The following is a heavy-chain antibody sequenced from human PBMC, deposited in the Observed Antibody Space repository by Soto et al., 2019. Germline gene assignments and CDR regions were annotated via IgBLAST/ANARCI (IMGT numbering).Heavy chain of an antibody. CDR1: GGSISSSRYY. D-gene: IGHD6-19*01. CDR3: ASRPLLWLVGELLVDY. J-gene: IGHJ4*02. Sequence: QLQLQESGPGLVKPSETLSLTCTVSGGSISSSRYYWGWIRQPPGKGLEWIGSIYYSGSTYHNPSHKSLVTTSEDTSKHLGTLKLDSVPAADTAVYYCASRPLLWLVGELLVDYWGQGTLVTVSS. CDR2: IYYSGST. V-gene: IGHV4-39*01.